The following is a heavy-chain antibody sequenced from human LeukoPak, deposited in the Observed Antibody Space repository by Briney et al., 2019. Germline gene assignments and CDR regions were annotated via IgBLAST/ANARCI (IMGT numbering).Heavy chain of an antibody. Sequence: GGSLRLSCAASGFTFSSYSMNWVRQAPGKGLEWVSSISSSSSYIYYADSVKGRFTISRDNAKNSLYLQMNNLRAEDTAVYYCARDQGYYYDSSGYYLDYWGQGTLVTVSS. J-gene: IGHJ4*02. CDR1: GFTFSSYS. CDR2: ISSSSSYI. V-gene: IGHV3-21*01. D-gene: IGHD3-22*01. CDR3: ARDQGYYYDSSGYYLDY.